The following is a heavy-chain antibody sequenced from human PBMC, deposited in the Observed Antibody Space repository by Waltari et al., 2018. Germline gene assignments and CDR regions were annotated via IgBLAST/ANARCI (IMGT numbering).Heavy chain of an antibody. CDR1: GGSISSYY. D-gene: IGHD2-2*02. J-gene: IGHJ5*02. Sequence: QVQLQESGPGLVKPSETLSLTCTVSGGSISSYYWSWIRQPPGKGLEWIGYIYYSGSTNYTPSLKGRVTISVDTSKNQFSLKLSSVTAADTAVYYCARERRLGYCSSTSCYRWFDPWGQGTLVTVSS. CDR3: ARERRLGYCSSTSCYRWFDP. CDR2: IYYSGST. V-gene: IGHV4-59*01.